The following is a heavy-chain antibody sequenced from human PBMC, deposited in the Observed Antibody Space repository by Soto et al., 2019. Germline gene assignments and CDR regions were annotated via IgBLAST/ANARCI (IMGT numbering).Heavy chain of an antibody. J-gene: IGHJ6*02. CDR1: GFTFSTYT. CDR3: ARESTTIHYFHGMDV. Sequence: GGSLRLACAASGFTFSTYTMNWVRQAPGKGLEWVSSTDSSGRHIYYADSVKGRFTISRDNAKNSLYLQMNSLRAEDTAVFYCARESTTIHYFHGMDVWGQGTSVTVSS. V-gene: IGHV3-21*01. CDR2: TDSSGRHI. D-gene: IGHD2-2*01.